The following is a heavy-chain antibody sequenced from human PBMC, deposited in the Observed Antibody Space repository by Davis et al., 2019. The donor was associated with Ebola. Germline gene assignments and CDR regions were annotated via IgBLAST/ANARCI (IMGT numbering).Heavy chain of an antibody. CDR2: IYYSGST. CDR1: GASISSSNYY. CDR3: ARGGCSGGSCYSMGGFDP. D-gene: IGHD2-15*01. V-gene: IGHV4-61*05. Sequence: GSLRLSCTVSGASISSSNYYWGWIRQPPGKGLEWIGYIYYSGSTNYNPSLKSRVTISVDTSKNQFSLKLSSVTAADTAVYYCARGGCSGGSCYSMGGFDPWGQGTLVTVSS. J-gene: IGHJ5*02.